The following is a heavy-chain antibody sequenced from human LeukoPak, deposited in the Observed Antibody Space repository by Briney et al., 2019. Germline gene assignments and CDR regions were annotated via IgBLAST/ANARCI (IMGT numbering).Heavy chain of an antibody. V-gene: IGHV3-13*01. Sequence: PGGSLRLSCAASGFTFSSYDMHWVRQARGKGLEWVSAIGTAGDTYYPGSVKGRFTISRENSKNSLYLQMNSLRAGDTAVYYCARGHGDYAFDIWGQGTMVTVSS. J-gene: IGHJ3*02. CDR3: ARGHGDYAFDI. CDR2: IGTAGDT. CDR1: GFTFSSYD. D-gene: IGHD4-17*01.